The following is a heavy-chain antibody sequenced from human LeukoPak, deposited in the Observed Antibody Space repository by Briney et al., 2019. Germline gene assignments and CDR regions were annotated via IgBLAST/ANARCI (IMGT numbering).Heavy chain of an antibody. CDR2: IGTAGDT. CDR3: ARGLNKRNYDFWSGYYTASWFDP. D-gene: IGHD3-3*01. V-gene: IGHV3-13*01. Sequence: GGSLRLSCAASGFTFSSYDMHWVRQATGKGLEWVSAIGTAGDTYYPGSVKGRFTNSRENAKNSLYLQMNSLRAGDTAVYYCARGLNKRNYDFWSGYYTASWFDPWGQGTLVTVSS. J-gene: IGHJ5*02. CDR1: GFTFSSYD.